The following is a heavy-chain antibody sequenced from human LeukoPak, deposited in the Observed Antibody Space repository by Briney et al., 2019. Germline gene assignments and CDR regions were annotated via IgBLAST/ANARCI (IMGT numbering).Heavy chain of an antibody. Sequence: GGSLRLSCAASGFTFSSYGMHWVRQAPGKGLEWVAVIWYDGSYTYYAESVKGRFTISRDNSRNTLYLQMSSLRAEDTAVYYCTKPTSGDGSFLIDYWGQGTLVTVSS. D-gene: IGHD1-26*01. CDR1: GFTFSSYG. V-gene: IGHV3-33*06. J-gene: IGHJ4*02. CDR3: TKPTSGDGSFLIDY. CDR2: IWYDGSYT.